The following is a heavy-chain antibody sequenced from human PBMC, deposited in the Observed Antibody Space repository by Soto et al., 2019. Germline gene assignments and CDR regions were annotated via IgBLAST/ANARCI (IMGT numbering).Heavy chain of an antibody. D-gene: IGHD3-22*01. Sequence: GASVKVSCKASGYTFTSYGISWVRQAPGQGLEWMGWISAYNGNTDYAQKLQGRVTMTTDTSTSTAYMELRSLRSDGTAVYYCARVDNYYDSSGYSENWFDPWGQGTLVTVS. CDR1: GYTFTSYG. CDR2: ISAYNGNT. J-gene: IGHJ5*02. V-gene: IGHV1-18*01. CDR3: ARVDNYYDSSGYSENWFDP.